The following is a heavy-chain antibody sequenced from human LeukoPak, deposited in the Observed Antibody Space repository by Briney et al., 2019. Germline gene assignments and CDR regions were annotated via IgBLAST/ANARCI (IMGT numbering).Heavy chain of an antibody. Sequence: GASVKVSCKASGYTFTSYGISWVRQAPGQGLEWMGIINPSGGSTSYAQKFQGRVTMTRDTSTSTVYMELSSLRSEDTAVYYCARVIGATRVDYWGQGTLVTVSS. CDR2: INPSGGST. D-gene: IGHD2-15*01. V-gene: IGHV1-46*01. CDR3: ARVIGATRVDY. CDR1: GYTFTSYG. J-gene: IGHJ4*02.